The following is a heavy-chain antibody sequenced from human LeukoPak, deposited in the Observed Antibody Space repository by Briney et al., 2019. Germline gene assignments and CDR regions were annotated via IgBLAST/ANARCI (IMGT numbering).Heavy chain of an antibody. D-gene: IGHD6-19*01. Sequence: PGGSLRLSRAASGFTFSSSDMHWVRQAPGKGLEWVAVIWYDGSNTYFAASVKGRFTISRDNSKNTLYLQLNSLRAEDTAVYYCARERYTSAWYFDSWGQGTLVTVSS. CDR2: IWYDGSNT. J-gene: IGHJ4*02. V-gene: IGHV3-33*01. CDR3: ARERYTSAWYFDS. CDR1: GFTFSSSD.